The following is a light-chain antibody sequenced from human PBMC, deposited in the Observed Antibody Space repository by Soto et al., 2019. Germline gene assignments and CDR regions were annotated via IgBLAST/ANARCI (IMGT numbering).Light chain of an antibody. Sequence: EILLTQSPGTLSLSPGERATLSCRASQSVSSSYLAWYQQKAGQAPRLLIYGASSRATGIPDRFSGSGSGTDFTLTISRLEPEDFAVYYCQQHRSSPWTFGQGTKVDIK. J-gene: IGKJ1*01. CDR1: QSVSSSY. CDR2: GAS. V-gene: IGKV3-20*01. CDR3: QQHRSSPWT.